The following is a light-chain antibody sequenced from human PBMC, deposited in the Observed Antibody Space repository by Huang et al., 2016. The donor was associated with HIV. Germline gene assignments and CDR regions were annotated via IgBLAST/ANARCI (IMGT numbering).Light chain of an antibody. CDR1: HAISNH. CDR3: QQYENLPQT. CDR2: DAS. Sequence: DIQMTQSLSSLSASVGDRVTITCQASHAISNHLNWYQQTPGKAPKLLIYDASSLKTEVPSRDSGSGSGTDLIFTSSRLRPDDIATYYCQQYENLPQTFGQGTKLEIK. J-gene: IGKJ2*01. V-gene: IGKV1-33*01.